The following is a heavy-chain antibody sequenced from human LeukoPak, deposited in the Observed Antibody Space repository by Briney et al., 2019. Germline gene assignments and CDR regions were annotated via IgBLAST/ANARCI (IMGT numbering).Heavy chain of an antibody. Sequence: PGGSLRLSSAASGFTLTTYAMSWVRQAPGKGLEWVSAISGSGGSTYYADSVKGRFTISRDNSKNTLYLQMNSLRAEDTAVYYCAKNRGQQLACFDYWGQGTLVTVSS. CDR2: ISGSGGST. J-gene: IGHJ4*02. D-gene: IGHD6-13*01. CDR1: GFTLTTYA. CDR3: AKNRGQQLACFDY. V-gene: IGHV3-23*01.